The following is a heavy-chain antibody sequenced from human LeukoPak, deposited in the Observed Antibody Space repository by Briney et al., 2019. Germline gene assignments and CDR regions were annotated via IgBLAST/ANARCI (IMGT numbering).Heavy chain of an antibody. CDR1: GGSISSYY. J-gene: IGHJ6*03. CDR2: IYTSGST. CDR3: ARDRSSSSIGYYYYMDV. Sequence: SSETLSLTCTVSGGSISSYYWSWIRQPAGKGLEWIGRIYTSGSTNYNPSHKSRVTMSVDTSKNQFSLKLSSVTAADTAVYYCARDRSSSSIGYYYYMDVWGKGTTVTVSS. V-gene: IGHV4-4*07. D-gene: IGHD6-6*01.